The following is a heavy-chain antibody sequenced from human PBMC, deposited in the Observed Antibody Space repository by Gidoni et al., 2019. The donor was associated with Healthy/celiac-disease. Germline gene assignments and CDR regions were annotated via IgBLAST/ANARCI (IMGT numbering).Heavy chain of an antibody. V-gene: IGHV3-15*01. CDR1: GFTFSTAW. CDR2: IKSKTDGGTT. D-gene: IGHD2-15*01. CDR3: TGEVVVAAGVDY. Sequence: EVQLVESGGGLVKPGGSLRLSCAAAGFTFSTAWMSWVRRAPGKGLEWVGRIKSKTDGGTTDYAAPVKGRFTISRDDSKNTLSLQMNSLKTEDTAVYYCTGEVVVAAGVDYWGQGTLVTVSS. J-gene: IGHJ4*02.